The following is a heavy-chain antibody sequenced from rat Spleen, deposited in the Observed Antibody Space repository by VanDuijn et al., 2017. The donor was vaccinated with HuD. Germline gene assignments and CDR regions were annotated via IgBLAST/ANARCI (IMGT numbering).Heavy chain of an antibody. Sequence: EVQLVESGGGLVQPGRSLKLSCAASGFTFSDYGVAWVRQAPTKGLAWVATISSDGTSTYYRDSVKGRFTISRDDVKNTLYVQMDSLRSEDMATYYCATDKTVAYYWYFDFWGPGTMVTVTS. D-gene: IGHD1-1*01. CDR2: ISSDGTST. CDR3: ATDKTVAYYWYFDF. V-gene: IGHV5-29*01. J-gene: IGHJ1*01. CDR1: GFTFSDYG.